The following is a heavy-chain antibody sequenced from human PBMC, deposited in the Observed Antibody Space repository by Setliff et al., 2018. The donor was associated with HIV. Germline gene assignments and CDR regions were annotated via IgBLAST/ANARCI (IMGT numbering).Heavy chain of an antibody. D-gene: IGHD6-13*01. CDR1: GASVSMPGW. CDR3: ARQSRWDEPFDI. J-gene: IGHJ3*02. Sequence: SETLSLTCTVIGASVSMPGWWGWVRQSPGKRLEWIGEVSDGGTKYNPSLQGRATTSVDRSKNQFSLKLSSVTAADTAVYYCARQSRWDEPFDIWGQGTMVTVSS. CDR2: VSDGGT. V-gene: IGHV4-4*02.